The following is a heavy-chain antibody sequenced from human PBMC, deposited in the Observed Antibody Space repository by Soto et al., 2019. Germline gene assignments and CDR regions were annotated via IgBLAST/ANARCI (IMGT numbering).Heavy chain of an antibody. Sequence: GGSLRLSCAASGVTFDDYGMSWVRQAPGKGLEWVSGINWNGGSTGYADSVKGRFTISRDNAKNSLYLQMNSLRAEDTALYYWASDQDWNRPNGMYGPGQVTTVPVSS. CDR3: ASDQDWNRPNGMYG. D-gene: IGHD1-1*01. CDR1: GVTFDDYG. CDR2: INWNGGST. V-gene: IGHV3-20*04. J-gene: IGHJ6*02.